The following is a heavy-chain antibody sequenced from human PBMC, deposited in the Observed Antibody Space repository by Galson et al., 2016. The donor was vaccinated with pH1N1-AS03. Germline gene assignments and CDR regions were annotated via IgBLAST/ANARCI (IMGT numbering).Heavy chain of an antibody. CDR1: GFIFSSYW. D-gene: IGHD2-2*02. J-gene: IGHJ4*02. V-gene: IGHV3-74*01. CDR3: AREPYNPPCFTD. CDR2: INSDRSRT. Sequence: SLRLSCAASGFIFSSYWMHWVRQVPGKGLVWVARINSDRSRTRYADSVKGRFTISRDNAKNTFYVQMDSLRADDTAVYYCAREPYNPPCFTDWGQGTLVTVFS.